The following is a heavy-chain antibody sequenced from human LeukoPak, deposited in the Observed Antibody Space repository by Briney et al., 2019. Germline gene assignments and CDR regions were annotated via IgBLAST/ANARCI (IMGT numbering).Heavy chain of an antibody. Sequence: PGRSLRLSCAASGFTFDDYAMHWVRQAPGKGLDWVSGIVWNSGSIDYADSVKGRFTISRDNAKNSLYLQMNSLREEDTAFYYCAKDVGYSSTFTFEYWGQGTLATVSS. D-gene: IGHD6-13*01. J-gene: IGHJ4*02. V-gene: IGHV3-9*01. CDR3: AKDVGYSSTFTFEY. CDR1: GFTFDDYA. CDR2: IVWNSGSI.